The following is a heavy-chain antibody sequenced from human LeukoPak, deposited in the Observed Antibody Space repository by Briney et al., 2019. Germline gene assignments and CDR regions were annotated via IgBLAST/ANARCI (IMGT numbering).Heavy chain of an antibody. D-gene: IGHD3-10*01. J-gene: IGHJ3*02. V-gene: IGHV3-7*01. CDR1: GFTFNSHW. Sequence: GGSLRLSCAASGFTFNSHWMTWVRQAPGKGLEWVSHISQNETKNYYVDSVKGRFTISRDNCKNSLYLEMSSLRAEDTAVYYCAKYYSRGLDIWGQGTMVTVSS. CDR2: ISQNETKN. CDR3: AKYYSRGLDI.